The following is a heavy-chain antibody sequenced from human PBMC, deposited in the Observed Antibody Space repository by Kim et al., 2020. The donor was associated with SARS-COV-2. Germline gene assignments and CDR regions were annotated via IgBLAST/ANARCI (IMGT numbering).Heavy chain of an antibody. CDR3: ARLIAAGFDY. Sequence: STTTNPALKSRVTISVDTSKNQFSLKLTAGAAADTALYYGARLIAAGFDYWGQGTLVTVSS. CDR2: ST. D-gene: IGHD6-13*01. V-gene: IGHV4-34*01. J-gene: IGHJ4*02.